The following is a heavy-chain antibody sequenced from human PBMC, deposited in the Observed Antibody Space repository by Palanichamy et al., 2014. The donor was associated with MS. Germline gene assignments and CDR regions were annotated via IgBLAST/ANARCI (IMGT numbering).Heavy chain of an antibody. J-gene: IGHJ4*02. CDR1: GGSISSSSYY. V-gene: IGHV4-39*01. CDR2: MYYSGFT. D-gene: IGHD3-9*01. Sequence: QLQLQESGPGLVKPSETLSLTCTVSGGSISSSSYYWGWIRQPPGKGLEWIGSMYYSGFTYNNPSLKSRVTISVDTSKNQLSLKLSSVTAADTAVYFCARHLTGRFSYFDPWGQGTLVSVSS. CDR3: ARHLTGRFSYFDP.